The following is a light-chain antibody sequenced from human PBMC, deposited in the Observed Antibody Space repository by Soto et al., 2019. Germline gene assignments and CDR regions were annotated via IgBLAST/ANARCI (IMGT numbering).Light chain of an antibody. V-gene: IGKV1-9*01. Sequence: DIQLTQSPSFLSASVGDRVTITCRASQAIAGSLAWYQHNPGKAPKLLIYATSTLQSGVPSRFSGSGSGTGFTLTISSLQPEDFATYYCQQLISYPYTFGQGTKLDIK. CDR1: QAIAGS. CDR2: ATS. CDR3: QQLISYPYT. J-gene: IGKJ2*01.